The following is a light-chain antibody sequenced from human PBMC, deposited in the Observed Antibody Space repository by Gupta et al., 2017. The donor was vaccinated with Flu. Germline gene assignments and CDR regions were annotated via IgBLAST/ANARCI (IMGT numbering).Light chain of an antibody. CDR1: QSVSSY. J-gene: IGKJ4*01. V-gene: IGKV3-11*01. Sequence: GRSATLSRRGSQSVSSYLDWYQQKPGQAPRLLIYDESSRATGIPDRFSGSGSGTDFTLTISRLEPEDFAVYYCQQSGRSPLTFGGGTKVEIK. CDR2: DES. CDR3: QQSGRSPLT.